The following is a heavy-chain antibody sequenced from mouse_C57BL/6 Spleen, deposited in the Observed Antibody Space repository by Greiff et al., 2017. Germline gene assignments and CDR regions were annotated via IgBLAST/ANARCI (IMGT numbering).Heavy chain of an antibody. J-gene: IGHJ1*03. V-gene: IGHV6-3*01. CDR2: IRLKSDNYGT. CDR3: AGGWYFDV. CDR1: GFTFSNYW. Sequence: EVKLVESGGGLVQPGGSMKLSCVASGFTFSNYWMNWVRQSPEKGLEWVAQIRLKSDNYGTNYAESVKGRFTISRDDSKSTVYLQMNNLRAEDTGIYYCAGGWYFDVWGTGTTVTVSS.